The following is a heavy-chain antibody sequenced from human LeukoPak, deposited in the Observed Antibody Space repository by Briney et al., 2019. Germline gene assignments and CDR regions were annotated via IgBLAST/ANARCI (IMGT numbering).Heavy chain of an antibody. CDR1: VYTFTYYY. V-gene: IGHV1-2*02. Sequence: GASVRVSFTPSVYTFTYYYMHWVRQAPGQGREWMGWVNPNSGGTNYAQKFQGRVTMTRDTSISTAYMELSRLRSDDTAVYYCAREGEDIVVVVAAENWFDPWGQGTLVTVSS. CDR3: AREGEDIVVVVAAENWFDP. CDR2: VNPNSGGT. J-gene: IGHJ5*02. D-gene: IGHD2-15*01.